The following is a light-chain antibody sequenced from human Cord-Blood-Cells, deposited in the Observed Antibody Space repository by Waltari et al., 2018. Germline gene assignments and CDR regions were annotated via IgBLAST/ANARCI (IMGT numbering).Light chain of an antibody. V-gene: IGKV1-39*01. CDR2: AAS. J-gene: IGKJ4*01. CDR3: QQSYSTLT. CDR1: QSISSY. Sequence: DIQMTQSPSSLSASVGDRVTITCRASQSISSYLNWYQQKPGKAPKLLIYAASSLQSGVPSRVSGIGSGTDFTLTISSLQPEDFATYYCQQSYSTLTFGGGTKVEIK.